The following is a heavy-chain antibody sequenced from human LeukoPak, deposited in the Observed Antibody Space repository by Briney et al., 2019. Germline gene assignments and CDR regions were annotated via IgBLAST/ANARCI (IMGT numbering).Heavy chain of an antibody. CDR1: GFTFSSYA. V-gene: IGHV3-30-3*01. J-gene: IGHJ6*02. CDR2: ISYDGSNK. D-gene: IGHD3-3*01. Sequence: GRSLRLSCAASGFTFSSYAMHWVRQAPGKGLEWVAVISYDGSNKYYADSVKGRFTISRDNSKNTLYLQMNSLRAEDTAVYYCARDGDAYYGMDVWGQGTTVTVSS. CDR3: ARDGDAYYGMDV.